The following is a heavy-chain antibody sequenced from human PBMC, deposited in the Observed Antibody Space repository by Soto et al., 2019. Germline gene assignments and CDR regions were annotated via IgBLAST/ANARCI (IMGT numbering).Heavy chain of an antibody. J-gene: IGHJ4*02. D-gene: IGHD3-10*01. CDR1: GYAFTTCY. CDR3: ARDGHKFDFDY. V-gene: IGHV1-46*03. Sequence: QVQLLQSGPEVKKPGASVKVSCKTSGYAFTTCYVHWVRQATGKGLEWMGRIHPGGGQTIYSQKFQDRVAVSRDPSTNTLYMELSNLRSDDTGIYYCARDGHKFDFDYWGQGTVVTVSS. CDR2: IHPGGGQT.